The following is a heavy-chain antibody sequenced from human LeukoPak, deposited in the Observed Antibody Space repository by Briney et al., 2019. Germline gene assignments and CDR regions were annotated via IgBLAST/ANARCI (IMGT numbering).Heavy chain of an antibody. D-gene: IGHD6-19*01. J-gene: IGHJ5*02. CDR2: IYYSGST. CDR3: ARSRMYSSGWYVNWFDP. CDR1: GGSISSYY. V-gene: IGHV4-59*01. Sequence: SETLSLTCTVSGGSISSYYWSWIRQPPGKGLEWIGYIYYSGSTNYNPSLKSRVTLSVDTSKNQFSLKLSSVTAADTAVYYCARSRMYSSGWYVNWFDPWGQGTLVTVSS.